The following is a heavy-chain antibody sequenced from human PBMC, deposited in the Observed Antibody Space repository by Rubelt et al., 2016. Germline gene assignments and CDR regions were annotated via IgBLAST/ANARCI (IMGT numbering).Heavy chain of an antibody. CDR1: GGSISSGGYY. J-gene: IGHJ4*02. CDR3: ARAVVRGVLDY. V-gene: IGHV4-31*03. D-gene: IGHD3-10*01. CDR2: IYYSGST. Sequence: QLQLQESGPGLVKPSETLSLTCTVSGGSISSGGYYWSWIRQHPGKGLEWIGYIYYSGSTYYNPSLKSRVTISVDPSNNQFSLKLSSVTAADTAVYYCARAVVRGVLDYWGQGTLVTVSS.